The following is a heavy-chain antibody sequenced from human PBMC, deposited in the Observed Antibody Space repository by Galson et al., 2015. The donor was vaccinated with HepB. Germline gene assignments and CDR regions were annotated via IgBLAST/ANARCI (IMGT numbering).Heavy chain of an antibody. J-gene: IGHJ6*02. CDR2: VYDSGST. Sequence: ETLSLTCTVSGGSSNYHFWSWVRQPPGKGLEWIGYVYDSGSTSYNPSLNSRVTISLDMSKNQFSLRLDSVTAADTAVYYCARGNSIDYGDYDLRASFHYYGLDVWGQGTTVTVSS. CDR1: GGSSNYHF. V-gene: IGHV4-59*11. CDR3: ARGNSIDYGDYDLRASFHYYGLDV. D-gene: IGHD4-17*01.